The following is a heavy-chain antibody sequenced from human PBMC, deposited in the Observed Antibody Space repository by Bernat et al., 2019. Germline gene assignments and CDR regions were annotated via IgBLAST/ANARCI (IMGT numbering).Heavy chain of an antibody. V-gene: IGHV3-30*18. Sequence: QVQLVESGGGVVQPGRSLRLSCAASGFTFSSYGMHWFRQAPGKGLEWVAVISYDGSNKYYADSVKGRFTISRDNSKNTLYLQMNSLRAEDTAVYYCAKDPRGYSSGWYGEFDYWGQGTLVTVSS. CDR1: GFTFSSYG. CDR2: ISYDGSNK. J-gene: IGHJ4*02. D-gene: IGHD6-19*01. CDR3: AKDPRGYSSGWYGEFDY.